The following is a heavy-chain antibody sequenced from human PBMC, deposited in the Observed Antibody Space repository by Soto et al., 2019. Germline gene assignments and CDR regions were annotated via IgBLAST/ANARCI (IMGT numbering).Heavy chain of an antibody. D-gene: IGHD2-2*01. Sequence: SETLSLTCTVSGGSISSYYWSWIRQPPGKGLEWIGYIYYSGSTNYNPSLKSRVTISVDTSKNQFSLKLSSVTAADTAVYYCARSRTSCYPSCNWFDPWGQGTLVTVSS. CDR3: ARSRTSCYPSCNWFDP. CDR1: GGSISSYY. CDR2: IYYSGST. V-gene: IGHV4-59*01. J-gene: IGHJ5*02.